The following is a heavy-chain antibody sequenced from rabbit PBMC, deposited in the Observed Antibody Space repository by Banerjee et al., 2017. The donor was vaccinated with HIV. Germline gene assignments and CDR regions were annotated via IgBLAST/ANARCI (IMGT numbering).Heavy chain of an antibody. Sequence: QQLVESGGGLVKPGASLTLTCTASGFSFSSGYDMCWVRQAPGKGLEWIGCICAGSSDFTYYANWAKGRFTISKTSSTTVTLQMTSLTAADTATYFCARYNDRYYSLWGPGTLVTVS. V-gene: IGHV1S40*01. D-gene: IGHD1-1*01. CDR1: GFSFSSGYD. J-gene: IGHJ4*01. CDR2: ICAGSSDFT. CDR3: ARYNDRYYSL.